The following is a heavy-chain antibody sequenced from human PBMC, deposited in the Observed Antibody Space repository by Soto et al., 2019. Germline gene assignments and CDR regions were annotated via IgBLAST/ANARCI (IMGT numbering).Heavy chain of an antibody. CDR1: GFTFTRYS. CDR2: ISSTTNYI. J-gene: IGHJ4*02. V-gene: IGHV3-21*06. CDR3: ARESEDLTSNFDY. Sequence: RGSLRLSCAASGFTFTRYSMDWVRQAPGKGLEWVSSISSTTNYIYYGDSMKGRFTISRDNAKNSLYLEMNSLRAEDTAVYYCARESEDLTSNFDYWGQGTLVTVSS.